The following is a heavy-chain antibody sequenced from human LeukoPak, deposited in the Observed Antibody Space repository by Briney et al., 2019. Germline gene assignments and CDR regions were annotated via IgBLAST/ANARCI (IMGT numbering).Heavy chain of an antibody. J-gene: IGHJ4*02. V-gene: IGHV4-34*01. CDR1: GGSFSGYY. CDR2: INHSGST. D-gene: IGHD1-26*01. Sequence: KPSETLSLTCAVYGGSFSGYYWSWIRQPPGKGLEWIGEINHSGSTNYNPSLKSRVTISVDRSKNQFSLKLSSVTAADTAVYYCARVKVGATEPFDYWGQGTLVTVSS. CDR3: ARVKVGATEPFDY.